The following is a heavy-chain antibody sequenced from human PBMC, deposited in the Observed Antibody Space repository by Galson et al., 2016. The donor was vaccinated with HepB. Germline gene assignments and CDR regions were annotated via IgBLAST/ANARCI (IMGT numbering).Heavy chain of an antibody. CDR2: ISACNGNT. J-gene: IGHJ4*02. V-gene: IGHV1-18*01. CDR1: A. Sequence: ALSWVRQAPGQGLEWMGWISACNGNTNYAQKFQGRVTMTTDTSTSTAYMELRSLRSDDTAIYYCARKLRGSGYDYWGQGTLVTVSS. D-gene: IGHD5-12*01. CDR3: ARKLRGSGYDY.